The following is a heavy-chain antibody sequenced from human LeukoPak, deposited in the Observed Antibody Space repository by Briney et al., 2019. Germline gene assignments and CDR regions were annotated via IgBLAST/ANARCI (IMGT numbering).Heavy chain of an antibody. Sequence: GGSLRLSCAASGFTASSNYMSWVRRAPGKGLEWVSVIYPGGYTHYADSVKGRFTISRDDSKNTLYLQMNSLRAEDTALYYCAREDFDYWGQGTLVTVSS. CDR2: IYPGGYT. J-gene: IGHJ4*02. CDR3: AREDFDY. V-gene: IGHV3-66*01. CDR1: GFTASSNY.